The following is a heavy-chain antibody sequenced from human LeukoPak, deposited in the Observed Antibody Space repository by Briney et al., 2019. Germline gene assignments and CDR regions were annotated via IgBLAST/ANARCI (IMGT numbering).Heavy chain of an antibody. D-gene: IGHD3-3*01. J-gene: IGHJ4*02. CDR2: ISGSGGST. CDR3: ARGDDFGYRLAF. V-gene: IGHV3-23*01. Sequence: GGSLRLSCAASGFTFSSYAMSWVRQAPGKGLEWVSAISGSGGSTYYADSVKGRFTISRDNSKNTLYLQVNSLRAEDTAVYYCARGDDFGYRLAFWGQGTLVTVSS. CDR1: GFTFSSYA.